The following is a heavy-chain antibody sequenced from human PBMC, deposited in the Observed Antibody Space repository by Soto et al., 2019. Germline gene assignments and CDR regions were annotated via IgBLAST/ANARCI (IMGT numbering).Heavy chain of an antibody. J-gene: IGHJ4*02. CDR1: GFTFSSYA. V-gene: IGHV3-23*01. CDR2: ISGSGGST. Sequence: EVQLLESGGGLVQPGGSLRLSCAASGFTFSSYAMNWVRQAPGKGLEWVSVISGSGGSTYYADSVKGRFTISRDNSKNTVYLQMNSLSAEDTAVYYCAKRATGTYFDYWGQGTLVTVSS. CDR3: AKRATGTYFDY. D-gene: IGHD1-1*01.